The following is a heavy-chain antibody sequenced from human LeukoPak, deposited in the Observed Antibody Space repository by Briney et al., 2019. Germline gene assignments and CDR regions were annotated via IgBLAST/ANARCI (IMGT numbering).Heavy chain of an antibody. CDR1: GYTFTTYW. J-gene: IGHJ4*02. Sequence: GESLKTSCKGSGYTFTTYWIAWVRQMPGKGLEWMGIIYPGDSDARYSPSFHGQVTISVDESISTAYLQWSSLKSSDSAMYYCARRGGGGSAAAAKAFDYWGQGTLVTVSS. V-gene: IGHV5-51*01. CDR2: IYPGDSDA. D-gene: IGHD6-13*01. CDR3: ARRGGGGSAAAAKAFDY.